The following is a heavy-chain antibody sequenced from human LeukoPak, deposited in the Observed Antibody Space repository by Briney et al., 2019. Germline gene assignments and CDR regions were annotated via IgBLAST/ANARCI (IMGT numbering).Heavy chain of an antibody. CDR1: GFTFGDYG. J-gene: IGHJ6*02. CDR2: INWNGDST. Sequence: GGSLRLSCAASGFTFGDYGMSWVRQVPGKGLDWVSAINWNGDSTGYADSVKGRFTISRDNAKNSLYLQMNSLRAEDTALYYCARSGGDILTGYYRYYYYGMDVWGQGTTVTVSS. CDR3: ARSGGDILTGYYRYYYYGMDV. V-gene: IGHV3-20*04. D-gene: IGHD3-9*01.